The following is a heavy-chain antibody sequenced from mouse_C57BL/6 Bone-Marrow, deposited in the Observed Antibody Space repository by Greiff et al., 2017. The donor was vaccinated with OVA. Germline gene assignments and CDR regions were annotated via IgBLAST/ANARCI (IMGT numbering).Heavy chain of an antibody. V-gene: IGHV1-50*01. CDR2: IDPSDSYT. D-gene: IGHD4-1*01. J-gene: IGHJ3*01. CDR3: ARSNWDVGRFAY. CDR1: GYTFTSYW. Sequence: QVQLQQSGAELVKPGASVKLSCKASGYTFTSYWMQWVKQRPGQGLEWIGEIDPSDSYTNYNQKFKGKATLTVDTSSSTAYMQLSSLTSEDSAVYYCARSNWDVGRFAYWGQGTLVTVSA.